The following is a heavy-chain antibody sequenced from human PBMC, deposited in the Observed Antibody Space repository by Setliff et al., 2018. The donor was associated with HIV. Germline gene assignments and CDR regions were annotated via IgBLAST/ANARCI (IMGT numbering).Heavy chain of an antibody. D-gene: IGHD2-2*01. J-gene: IGHJ3*01. CDR3: AAFRAPSCSSAACFWGAFVV. Sequence: PSETLSLTCTVSGGSMKSGAYYWSWVRQHPARGLEWIGYIYYTGSPYFNPSLKSRLALSIATPKNHFSLELISVTAADTAVYSCAAFRAPSCSSAACFWGAFVVWGQGTMVTVSS. V-gene: IGHV4-31*03. CDR1: GGSMKSGAYY. CDR2: IYYTGSP.